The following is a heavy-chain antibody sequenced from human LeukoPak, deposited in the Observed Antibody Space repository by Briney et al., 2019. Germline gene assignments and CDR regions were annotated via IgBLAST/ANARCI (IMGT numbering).Heavy chain of an antibody. J-gene: IGHJ4*02. Sequence: PGRSLRLFCAASGFSLSNYGMHWVRQAPGKGLEWVAVISYDGSNKYYADSVKGRFTISRDNSKNTLYLQMNSLRVEDPAVYYCAEGTIGDILDTMFYWGQGTMVSVSS. CDR3: AEGTIGDILDTMFY. CDR1: GFSLSNYG. D-gene: IGHD5-12*01. V-gene: IGHV3-30*18. CDR2: ISYDGSNK.